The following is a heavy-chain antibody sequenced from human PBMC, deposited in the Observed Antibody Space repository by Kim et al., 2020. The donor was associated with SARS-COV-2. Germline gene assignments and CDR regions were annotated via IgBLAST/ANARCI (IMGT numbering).Heavy chain of an antibody. V-gene: IGHV1-69*13. CDR1: GGTFSSYA. J-gene: IGHJ6*02. D-gene: IGHD6-19*01. CDR3: ARNFDSSGRTGGMDV. Sequence: SVKVSCKASGGTFSSYAISWVRQAPGQGLEWMGGIIPIFGTANYAQKFQGRVTITADESTSTAYMELSSLRSEDTAVYYCARNFDSSGRTGGMDVWGQGTTVTVSS. CDR2: IIPIFGTA.